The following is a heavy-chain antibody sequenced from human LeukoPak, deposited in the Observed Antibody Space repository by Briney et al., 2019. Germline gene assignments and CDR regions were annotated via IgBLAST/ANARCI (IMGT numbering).Heavy chain of an antibody. Sequence: GGSLRLSCATSGFTFSSAGMHWVRQAPGKGLECVAFIAHDGSNTYYTDSVKGRFTISRDNSRDTLYLQMNSLGVEDTSVYYCAKDLGTETNYFDYWGQGTLVTVS. CDR2: IAHDGSNT. CDR1: GFTFSSAG. D-gene: IGHD2-8*02. V-gene: IGHV3-30*02. J-gene: IGHJ4*02. CDR3: AKDLGTETNYFDY.